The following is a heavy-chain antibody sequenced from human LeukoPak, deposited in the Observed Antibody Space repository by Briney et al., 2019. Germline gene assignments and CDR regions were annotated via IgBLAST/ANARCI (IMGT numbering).Heavy chain of an antibody. Sequence: SETLSLTCTVSGDSISNYYWSWIRQPAGKGLEWIGRIYTSGSTNYNPSLKSRVTLPVDTSKNQFTLKLSSVTAADTAVYYCARGPDYYDSSGYIYWGQGTLVTVSS. D-gene: IGHD3-22*01. V-gene: IGHV4-4*07. J-gene: IGHJ4*02. CDR3: ARGPDYYDSSGYIY. CDR1: GDSISNYY. CDR2: IYTSGST.